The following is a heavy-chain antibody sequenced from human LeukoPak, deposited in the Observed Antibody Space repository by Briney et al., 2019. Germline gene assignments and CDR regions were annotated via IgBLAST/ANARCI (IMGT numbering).Heavy chain of an antibody. CDR3: ARDSVGEYFQH. CDR2: IYTSGST. CDR1: GGSISSGSYY. J-gene: IGHJ1*01. V-gene: IGHV4-61*02. Sequence: SETLSLTCTVSGGSISSGSYYWSWIRQPAGKGLEWIGRIYTSGSTNYNPSLKSRVTISVDTSKNQFSLKLSSVTAADTAVYYCARDSVGEYFQHWGQGALVTVSS. D-gene: IGHD1-26*01.